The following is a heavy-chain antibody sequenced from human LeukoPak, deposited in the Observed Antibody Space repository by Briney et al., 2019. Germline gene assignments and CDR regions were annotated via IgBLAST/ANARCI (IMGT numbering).Heavy chain of an antibody. Sequence: GGSLRLSCAASRFIFSTYAMGWVRQAPGKALEWVSSIKGGGGDPFYADSVKGRFTISRDNSKNTLFLQLNSLRAEDSAVYYCVKGGHDFNPFYWWGQGTLVTVSS. J-gene: IGHJ4*02. CDR1: RFIFSTYA. V-gene: IGHV3-23*01. CDR2: IKGGGGDP. D-gene: IGHD2-21*02. CDR3: VKGGHDFNPFYW.